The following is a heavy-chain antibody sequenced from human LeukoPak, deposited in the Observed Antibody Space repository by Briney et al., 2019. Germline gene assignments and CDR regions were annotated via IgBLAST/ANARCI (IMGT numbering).Heavy chain of an antibody. J-gene: IGHJ4*02. V-gene: IGHV1-3*01. CDR3: ARGQAVAGTSLDY. CDR1: RYSFTSYA. Sequence: ASVKVSCKASRYSFTSYAMHWVRQAPGQRLEWMGWINAGNGNTKYSQKFQGRVTITRDTSASTAYMELSSLRSEDTAVYYCARGQAVAGTSLDYWGQGTLVTVSS. D-gene: IGHD6-19*01. CDR2: INAGNGNT.